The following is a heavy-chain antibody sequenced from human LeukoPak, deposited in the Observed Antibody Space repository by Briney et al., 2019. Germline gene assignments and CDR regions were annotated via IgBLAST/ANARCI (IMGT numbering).Heavy chain of an antibody. J-gene: IGHJ1*01. V-gene: IGHV4-59*01. Sequence: PSETLSLTCTVSGGSISNYYWSWIRQPPGKGLEWIGYIYYSGRTGYNPSLKSRVTISLGTSVNQFSLILNSVTAADTAVYYCARGAGATTWSERLQNWGQGTLVTVSS. D-gene: IGHD6-19*01. CDR1: GGSISNYY. CDR3: ARGAGATTWSERLQN. CDR2: IYYSGRT.